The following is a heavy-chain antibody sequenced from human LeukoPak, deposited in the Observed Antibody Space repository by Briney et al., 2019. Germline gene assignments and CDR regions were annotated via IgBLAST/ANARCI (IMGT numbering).Heavy chain of an antibody. CDR1: GGSFSGYY. CDR3: AKLWGDYDQDPDY. D-gene: IGHD4-17*01. CDR2: ISGSGGST. J-gene: IGHJ4*02. V-gene: IGHV3-23*01. Sequence: PSETLSLTCAVYGGSFSGYYWSWVRQAPGKGLEWVSAISGSGGSTYYADSVKGRFTISRDNSKNTLYLQMNSLRAEDTAVYYCAKLWGDYDQDPDYWGQGTLVTVSS.